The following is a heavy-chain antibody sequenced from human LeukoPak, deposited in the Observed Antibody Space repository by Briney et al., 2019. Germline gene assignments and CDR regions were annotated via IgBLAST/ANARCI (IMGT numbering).Heavy chain of an antibody. D-gene: IGHD2-15*01. Sequence: GWSQRVSCVASGFTFSVAGMHWVRQAPGKGLEWVSAIIGNRASTYYTDSVKGRFTISRDNSKNTLYLQMNSLRAEDTGVYYCAKRTCSGTTCYSLDSWGRGTLVTVSS. J-gene: IGHJ4*02. CDR3: AKRTCSGTTCYSLDS. CDR1: GFTFSVAG. CDR2: IIGNRAST. V-gene: IGHV3-23*01.